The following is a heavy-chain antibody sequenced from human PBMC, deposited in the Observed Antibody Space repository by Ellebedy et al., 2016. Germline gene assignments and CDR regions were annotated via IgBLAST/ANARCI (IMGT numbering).Heavy chain of an antibody. V-gene: IGHV4-34*01. CDR2: INHSGST. J-gene: IGHJ5*02. Sequence: SETLSLTCAVYGGSFSGYYWSWIRQPPGKGLEWIGEINHSGSTNYNPSLKSRVTTSVDTSKNQFSLKLSLVTAADTAVYYCASGVSSFDPWGQGTLVTVSS. CDR1: GGSFSGYY. CDR3: ASGVSSFDP.